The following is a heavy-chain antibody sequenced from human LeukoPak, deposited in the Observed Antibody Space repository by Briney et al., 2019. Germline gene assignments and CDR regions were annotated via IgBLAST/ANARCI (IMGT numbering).Heavy chain of an antibody. J-gene: IGHJ4*02. CDR1: GGTFSSYA. Sequence: SVKVSCKASGGTFSSYAISWVRQAPGQGLEWMGGIIPIFGTANYAQKFQGRVTITADESTSTAYMELSSLRSEDTAVYYCTRDRVNSGYDSTGFDYWGQGTLVTVSS. CDR3: TRDRVNSGYDSTGFDY. D-gene: IGHD5-12*01. CDR2: IIPIFGTA. V-gene: IGHV1-69*13.